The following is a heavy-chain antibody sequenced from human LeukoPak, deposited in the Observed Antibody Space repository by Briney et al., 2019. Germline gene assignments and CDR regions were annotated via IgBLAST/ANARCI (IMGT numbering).Heavy chain of an antibody. CDR1: GGSISSSSYY. CDR2: IYYSGST. Sequence: SETLSLTCTVSGGSISSSSYYWGWIRQPPGKGLEWIGSIYYSGSTYYNPSLKSRVTISVDTSKNQFSLKLSSVTAADTAVYYCARARELYCSSTSCYDAFDIWGQGTMVTVSS. V-gene: IGHV4-39*07. CDR3: ARARELYCSSTSCYDAFDI. J-gene: IGHJ3*02. D-gene: IGHD2-2*01.